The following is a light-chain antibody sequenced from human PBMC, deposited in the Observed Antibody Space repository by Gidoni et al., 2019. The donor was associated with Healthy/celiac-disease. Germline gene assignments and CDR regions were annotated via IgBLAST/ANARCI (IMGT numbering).Light chain of an antibody. J-gene: IGKJ1*01. CDR2: AAS. CDR3: LQDYNYSWT. Sequence: AIQMTQSPSSLSASAGDRVTITCRASQGIRNDLGWYQQKPGKAPKLLIYAASSLQSGVPSRFSGSGSGTDFTLTISSLQPEDFATYYCLQDYNYSWTFXQXTKVEIK. CDR1: QGIRND. V-gene: IGKV1-6*01.